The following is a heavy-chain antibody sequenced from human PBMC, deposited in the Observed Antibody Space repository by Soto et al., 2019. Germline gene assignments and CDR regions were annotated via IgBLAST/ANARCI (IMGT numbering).Heavy chain of an antibody. Sequence: QVQLVQSGAEVTKPGASVRVSCKTSGYTFSTYGLTWVRQAPGQGLEWMGWSVANSGNTIYAQKSQGRITVTXXXPXRTAYMELTSLTSDDTALYYCARVAGYGSGIRHFDHWGQGTLVTVSS. CDR1: GYTFSTYG. V-gene: IGHV1-18*01. D-gene: IGHD3-10*01. CDR3: ARVAGYGSGIRHFDH. CDR2: SVANSGNT. J-gene: IGHJ4*02.